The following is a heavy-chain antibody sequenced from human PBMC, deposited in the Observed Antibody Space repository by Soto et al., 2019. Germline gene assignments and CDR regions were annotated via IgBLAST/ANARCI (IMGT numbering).Heavy chain of an antibody. J-gene: IGHJ6*02. Sequence: GGSLRLSCAASGFTFSNYAVTWVRQAPGKGLEWVSTISGSGGSTYYADSVKGRFTISRDNSKNSLYLQMNSLITEDTALYYCAKAGRFLDVWGQGTTVTVSS. CDR3: AKAGRFLDV. CDR1: GFTFSNYA. D-gene: IGHD3-3*01. CDR2: ISGSGGST. V-gene: IGHV3-23*01.